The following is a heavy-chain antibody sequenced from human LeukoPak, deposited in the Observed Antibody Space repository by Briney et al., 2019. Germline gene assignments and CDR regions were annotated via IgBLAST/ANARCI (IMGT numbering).Heavy chain of an antibody. CDR2: INTDGTVT. Sequence: GGSLRLSCAASGFTFSKYWMLWVRQAPGKGLESVSRINTDGTVTTYADSVKGRFTVSRDNADNTMFLQMNSVRDEDTAVYYCARGTYYYEFWGQGTLVTVSS. D-gene: IGHD3-10*01. J-gene: IGHJ4*02. CDR1: GFTFSKYW. V-gene: IGHV3-74*01. CDR3: ARGTYYYEF.